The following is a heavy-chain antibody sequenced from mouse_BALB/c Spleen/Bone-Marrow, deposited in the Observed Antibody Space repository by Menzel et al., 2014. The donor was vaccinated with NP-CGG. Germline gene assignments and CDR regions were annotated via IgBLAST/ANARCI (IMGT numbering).Heavy chain of an antibody. V-gene: IGHV1-14*01. D-gene: IGHD2-14*01. Sequence: VQLQQSGPELVKPGASVKMSCKASGYTFTSYVMHWVKQKPGQGLEWIGYINPYNDGTKYNEKFKGMATLTSDRSSSTAYMELSSLTSEDSAVYYCAKGGNYRYDFDYWSQGTTLTVSS. CDR1: GYTFTSYV. CDR3: AKGGNYRYDFDY. J-gene: IGHJ2*01. CDR2: INPYNDGT.